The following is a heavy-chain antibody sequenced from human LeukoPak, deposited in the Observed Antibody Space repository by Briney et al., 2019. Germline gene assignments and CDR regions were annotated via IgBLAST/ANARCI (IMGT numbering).Heavy chain of an antibody. D-gene: IGHD3-22*01. J-gene: IGHJ3*02. V-gene: IGHV3-53*01. CDR3: ARDIRYDSSGYPDAFDI. Sequence: GGSLRLSCAASGFTVSSNYMSWVRQAPGKGLEWVSVIYSGGSTYYADSVKGRFTISRDNSKNTLYLQMNSLRAEDTAVYYCARDIRYDSSGYPDAFDIWGQGTMVTVSS. CDR2: IYSGGST. CDR1: GFTVSSNY.